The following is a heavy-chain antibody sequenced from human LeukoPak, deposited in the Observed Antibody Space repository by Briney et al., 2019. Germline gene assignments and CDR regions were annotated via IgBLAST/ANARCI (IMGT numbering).Heavy chain of an antibody. CDR3: AELGITMIGGV. J-gene: IGHJ6*04. V-gene: IGHV3-23*01. CDR1: GFTFNNYG. CDR2: ISGSGGST. D-gene: IGHD3-10*02. Sequence: GGSLRLSCAASGFTFNNYGMNWVRHAPGKGLGWVSAISGSGGSTYYADSVKGRFTIYRDNSKKTLYLQMNSLRAEDTAVYYCAELGITMIGGVWGKGTTVTISS.